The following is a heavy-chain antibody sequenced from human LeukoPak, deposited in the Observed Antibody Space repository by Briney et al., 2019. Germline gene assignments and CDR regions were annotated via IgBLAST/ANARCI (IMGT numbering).Heavy chain of an antibody. J-gene: IGHJ3*02. D-gene: IGHD1-26*01. Sequence: SETLSLTCTVSGGSISSGDYYWSWIRQPPGKGLEWIGYIYYSGSTYYNPTLKSRVTISVDTSKNQFSLKLSSVTAADTAVYYCARVVDRSRAFDIWGQGTMVTASS. V-gene: IGHV4-30-4*08. CDR3: ARVVDRSRAFDI. CDR2: IYYSGST. CDR1: GGSISSGDYY.